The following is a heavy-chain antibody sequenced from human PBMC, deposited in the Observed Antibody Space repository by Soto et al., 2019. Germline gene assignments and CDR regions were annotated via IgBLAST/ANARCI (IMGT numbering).Heavy chain of an antibody. D-gene: IGHD3-3*01. CDR2: INHSGST. V-gene: IGHV4-34*01. Sequence: SETLSLTCAVYGGSFSGYYWSWIRQPPGKGLEWIGEINHSGSTNYNPSLKSRVTISVDTSKNQFSLKLSSVTAADTAVYYCARALASIFGGYYFDYWGQGTLVTVSS. J-gene: IGHJ4*02. CDR3: ARALASIFGGYYFDY. CDR1: GGSFSGYY.